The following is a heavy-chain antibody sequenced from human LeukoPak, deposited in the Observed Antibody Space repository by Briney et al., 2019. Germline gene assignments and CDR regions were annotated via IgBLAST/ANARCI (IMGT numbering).Heavy chain of an antibody. Sequence: GASVKVSCKASGYTFTGYYMHWVRQAPGQGLEWMGWINPNSGGTNYAQKLQGRVTMTTDTSTSTAYMELRSLRSDDTAVYYCAILSTVVTPSFDYWGQGTLVTVSS. CDR1: GYTFTGYY. V-gene: IGHV1-2*02. J-gene: IGHJ4*02. CDR2: INPNSGGT. CDR3: AILSTVVTPSFDY. D-gene: IGHD4-23*01.